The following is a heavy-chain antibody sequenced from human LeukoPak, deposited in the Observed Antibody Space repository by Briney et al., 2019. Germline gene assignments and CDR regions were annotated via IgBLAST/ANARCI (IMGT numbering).Heavy chain of an antibody. CDR3: ATSYDMGWLIGY. J-gene: IGHJ4*02. D-gene: IGHD3/OR15-3a*01. CDR1: GFTFGDTW. V-gene: IGHV3-7*03. CDR2: IKQDGSEK. Sequence: GGSLRLSCAASGFTFGDTWMNWVRQVPGQGLEWVANIKQDGSEKFYVASVKGRFTFSRDNGKGSLYLQMNSLRAEDTALYYCATSYDMGWLIGYWGQGTLVTVSS.